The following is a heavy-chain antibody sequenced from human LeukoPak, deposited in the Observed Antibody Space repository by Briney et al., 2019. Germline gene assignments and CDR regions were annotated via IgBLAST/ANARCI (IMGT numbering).Heavy chain of an antibody. D-gene: IGHD6-13*01. CDR2: IYYSGST. V-gene: IGHV4-59*08. CDR3: ARRMSIAAAGTPEIYFDY. J-gene: IGHJ4*02. Sequence: SETLSLTCTVSGGSISSYYWSWIRQPPGKGLEWIGYIYYSGSTNYNPSLKSRVTISVDTSKNQFSLKLSSVTAAGTAVYYCARRMSIAAAGTPEIYFDYWGQGTLVTVSS. CDR1: GGSISSYY.